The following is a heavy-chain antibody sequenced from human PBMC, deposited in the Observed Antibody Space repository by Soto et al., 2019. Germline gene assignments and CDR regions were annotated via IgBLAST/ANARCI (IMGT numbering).Heavy chain of an antibody. CDR2: IYTSGST. CDR3: ARDARYSGYVEPYYYYYYGMDV. CDR1: GGSISSYY. D-gene: IGHD5-12*01. J-gene: IGHJ6*02. V-gene: IGHV4-4*07. Sequence: QVQLQESGPGLVKPSETLSLTCTVSGGSISSYYWSWIRQPAGKGLEWIGRIYTSGSTNYNPSLKSRVTMSVDTSKNQFSLKRSSVTAADTAVYYCARDARYSGYVEPYYYYYYGMDVWGQGTTVTVSS.